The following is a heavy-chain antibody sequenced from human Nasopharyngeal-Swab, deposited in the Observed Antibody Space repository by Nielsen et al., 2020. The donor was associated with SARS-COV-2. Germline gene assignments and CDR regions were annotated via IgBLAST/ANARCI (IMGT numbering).Heavy chain of an antibody. J-gene: IGHJ4*02. Sequence: GESLKISCAASGFSITTYGMTWVRQAPGKGLEWISGISELGTGIYYADSVWGRFTISRDTSKNTVYLQMYTLRADDTALYFCTRGLTGHIVQWNPSPYWGQGTLVTVSS. CDR1: GFSITTYG. V-gene: IGHV3-23*01. CDR2: ISELGTGI. CDR3: TRGLTGHIVQWNPSPY. D-gene: IGHD1-14*01.